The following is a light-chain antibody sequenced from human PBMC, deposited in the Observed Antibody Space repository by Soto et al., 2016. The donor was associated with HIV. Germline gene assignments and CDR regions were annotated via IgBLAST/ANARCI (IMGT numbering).Light chain of an antibody. Sequence: SYVLTQPPSVSVAPGKTARITCGGDNIGTKSVHWAQQKAGQAPVLVVYDDTDRPSGIPERFSGSNSGNTATLTISRVEAGDEADYYCQVWDSSSDHYVFGTGTKATVL. V-gene: IGLV3-21*03. J-gene: IGLJ1*01. CDR2: DDT. CDR3: QVWDSSSDHYV. CDR1: NIGTKS.